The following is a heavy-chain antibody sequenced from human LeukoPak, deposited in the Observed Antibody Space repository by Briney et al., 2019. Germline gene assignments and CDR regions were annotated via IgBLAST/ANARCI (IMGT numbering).Heavy chain of an antibody. CDR3: ARGLGYCSGGSCLPFDY. J-gene: IGHJ4*02. Sequence: GGSLRLSCAASGFTFSSYAMSWVRQAPGKGLEWVSAISGSGGSTYYADSVKGRFTISRDNSKTTLYLQMNSLRAEDTAVYYCARGLGYCSGGSCLPFDYWGQGTLVTVSS. CDR1: GFTFSSYA. V-gene: IGHV3-23*01. CDR2: ISGSGGST. D-gene: IGHD2-15*01.